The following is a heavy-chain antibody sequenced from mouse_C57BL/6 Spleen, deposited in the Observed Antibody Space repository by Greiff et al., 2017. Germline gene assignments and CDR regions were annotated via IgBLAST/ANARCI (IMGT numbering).Heavy chain of an antibody. CDR2: IDPETGGT. D-gene: IGHD3-1*01. CDR3: TRSGCSRYFDV. V-gene: IGHV1-15*01. CDR1: GYTFTDYE. Sequence: QVQLQQSGAELVRPGASVTLSCKASGYTFTDYEMHWVKQTPGHGLEWIGAIDPETGGTAYNQKFKGKAILTADKSSSTAYMELRSLTSEDSAVYYCTRSGCSRYFDVWGTGTTLTVSS. J-gene: IGHJ2*01.